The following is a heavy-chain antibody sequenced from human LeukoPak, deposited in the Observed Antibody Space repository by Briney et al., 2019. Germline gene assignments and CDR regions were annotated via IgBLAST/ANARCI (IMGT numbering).Heavy chain of an antibody. V-gene: IGHV3-21*01. CDR3: ARASEGSSWYFRA. J-gene: IGHJ5*02. D-gene: IGHD6-13*01. CDR2: ISSSSSYI. Sequence: PGGSLRLSCAASGFTFSSYSMNWVRQAPGKGLEWASSISSSSSYIYYADSVKGRFTISRDNAKNSLYLQMNSLRAEDTAVYYCARASEGSSWYFRAWGQGTLVTVSS. CDR1: GFTFSSYS.